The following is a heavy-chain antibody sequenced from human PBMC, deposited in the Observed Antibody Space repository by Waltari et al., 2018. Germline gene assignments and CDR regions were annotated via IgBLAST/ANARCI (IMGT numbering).Heavy chain of an antibody. CDR2: IVVGSGNT. CDR1: GFTFTSSA. CDR3: AAAGGMVVTTFDY. D-gene: IGHD1-26*01. J-gene: IGHJ4*02. Sequence: QMQLVQSGPEVKKPGTSVKVSCKASGFTFTSSAVQWVRQARGQRLEWIGWIVVGSGNTNYAQKFQERVTITRDMSTSTAYMELSSLRSEDTAVYYCAAAGGMVVTTFDYWGQGTLVTVSS. V-gene: IGHV1-58*01.